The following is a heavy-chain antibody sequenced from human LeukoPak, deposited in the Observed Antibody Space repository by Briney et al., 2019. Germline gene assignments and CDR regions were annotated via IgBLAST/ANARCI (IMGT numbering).Heavy chain of an antibody. CDR1: GGSSSSYY. J-gene: IGHJ4*02. CDR2: VSYSGTT. CDR3: ARGVYIAAAQYGY. D-gene: IGHD6-13*01. V-gene: IGHV4-59*01. Sequence: SETLSLTCTVSGGSSSSYYWSWIRQPPGKGLEWIGYVSYSGTTNYNPSLKSRVTISVDTSKNQFSLKLSSVTAADTAVYYRARGVYIAAAQYGYWGQGTLVTVSS.